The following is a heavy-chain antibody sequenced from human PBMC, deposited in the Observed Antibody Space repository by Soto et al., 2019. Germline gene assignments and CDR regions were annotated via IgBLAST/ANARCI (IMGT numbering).Heavy chain of an antibody. CDR2: IIPILGIA. Sequence: QVQLVQSGAEVKKPGSSVKVSCKASGGTFSSYTISWVRQAPGQGLEWMGRIIPILGIANYAQKFQGRVTITADKSTSTAYMELSSLRSEDTAVYYCARGIMGATNGYYYYGMDVWGQGTTVTVSS. D-gene: IGHD1-26*01. V-gene: IGHV1-69*02. CDR1: GGTFSSYT. J-gene: IGHJ6*02. CDR3: ARGIMGATNGYYYYGMDV.